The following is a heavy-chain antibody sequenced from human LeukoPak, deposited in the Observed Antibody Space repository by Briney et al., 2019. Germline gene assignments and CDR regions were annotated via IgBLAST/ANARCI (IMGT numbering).Heavy chain of an antibody. CDR1: GGSFSGYY. Sequence: SETLSLTCAVYGGSFSGYYWSWIRQPPGKGLEWIGEINHSGSTNYNPSLKSRVTISVDTSKNQFSLKLSSVTAADTAVYYCARDVRSGPHISWFDPWGQGTLVTVSS. D-gene: IGHD3-10*01. CDR3: ARDVRSGPHISWFDP. CDR2: INHSGST. V-gene: IGHV4-34*01. J-gene: IGHJ5*02.